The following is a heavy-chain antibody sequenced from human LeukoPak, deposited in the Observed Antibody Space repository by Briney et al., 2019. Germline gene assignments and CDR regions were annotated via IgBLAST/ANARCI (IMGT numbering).Heavy chain of an antibody. CDR2: ISAYNGNT. V-gene: IGHV1-18*01. CDR3: ARGSPPRRNYDSRGYYSYYFDY. CDR1: GYTFTSYG. J-gene: IGHJ4*02. D-gene: IGHD3-22*01. Sequence: ASVKVSCKASGYTFTSYGISWVRQAPGQGLEWMGWISAYNGNTHYAQKLQGRVTMTTDTSTSTVYMELRSLRSDDTAVYYCARGSPPRRNYDSRGYYSYYFDYWGQGTLVIVSS.